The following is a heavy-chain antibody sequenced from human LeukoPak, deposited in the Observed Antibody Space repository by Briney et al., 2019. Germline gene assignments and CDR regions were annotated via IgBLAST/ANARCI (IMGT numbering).Heavy chain of an antibody. J-gene: IGHJ5*02. CDR3: AERLRIAAAGTWWFDP. CDR1: GFTFSSYA. CDR2: ISGSGGST. Sequence: GGSLRLSCAASGFTFSSYAMSWVRQAPGKGLEWVSAISGSGGSTYYADSVKGRFTISRDNSKNTLYLQMNSLRAEDTAVYYCAERLRIAAAGTWWFDPWGQGTLVTVSS. D-gene: IGHD6-13*01. V-gene: IGHV3-23*01.